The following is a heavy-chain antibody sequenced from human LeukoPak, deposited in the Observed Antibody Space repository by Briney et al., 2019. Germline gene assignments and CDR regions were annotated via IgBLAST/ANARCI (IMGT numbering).Heavy chain of an antibody. Sequence: ASVTVSCKASGYTFTGYYMHWVRQAPGQGLEWMGWINPNSGGTNYAQKFQGRVTMTRDTSISTAYMELSRLRSDDTAVYYCARDRGGSYQGTFDYWGQGTLVTVSS. V-gene: IGHV1-2*02. CDR3: ARDRGGSYQGTFDY. D-gene: IGHD1-26*01. CDR2: INPNSGGT. CDR1: GYTFTGYY. J-gene: IGHJ4*02.